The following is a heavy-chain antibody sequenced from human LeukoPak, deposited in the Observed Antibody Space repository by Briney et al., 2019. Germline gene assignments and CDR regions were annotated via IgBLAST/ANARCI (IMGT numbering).Heavy chain of an antibody. CDR2: ISYDGSNK. D-gene: IGHD3-10*01. Sequence: PGRSLRLSCAASGFTFSSYGMHWVCQAPGKGLEWVAVISYDGSNKYYADSVKGRCTISRDNSKNTLYLQMNSLRAEDTAVYYCAKGEGVTMVRGVIYYYYYGMDVWGKGTTVTVSS. CDR3: AKGEGVTMVRGVIYYYYYGMDV. V-gene: IGHV3-30*18. CDR1: GFTFSSYG. J-gene: IGHJ6*04.